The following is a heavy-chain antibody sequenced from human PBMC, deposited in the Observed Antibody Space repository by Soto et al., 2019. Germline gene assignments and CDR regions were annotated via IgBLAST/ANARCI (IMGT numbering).Heavy chain of an antibody. CDR3: ATDLPTAGAGEFDY. Sequence: GGSLRLSCAASGFTFTTAWMIWVRQAPGKGLEWVGHIKTKTEGEATNYATPVKGRFSISRDDSTNTQSLQMNSLKSEDTAVYYCATDLPTAGAGEFDYWGQGTLVTVSS. D-gene: IGHD6-19*01. J-gene: IGHJ4*02. V-gene: IGHV3-15*01. CDR2: IKTKTEGEAT. CDR1: GFTFTTAW.